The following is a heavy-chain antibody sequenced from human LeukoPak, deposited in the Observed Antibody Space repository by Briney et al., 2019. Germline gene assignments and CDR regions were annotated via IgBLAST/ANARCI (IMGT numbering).Heavy chain of an antibody. Sequence: GGSLRLSCAASGFTFSSYAMHWVRQAPGKGLEWVAVISYDGSNKYYADSVKGRFTISRDNAKNSLYLQMNSLRAKDTAVYYCARDYYGSGIWGQGTLVTVSS. CDR3: ARDYYGSGI. V-gene: IGHV3-30-3*01. J-gene: IGHJ4*02. CDR2: ISYDGSNK. CDR1: GFTFSSYA. D-gene: IGHD3-10*01.